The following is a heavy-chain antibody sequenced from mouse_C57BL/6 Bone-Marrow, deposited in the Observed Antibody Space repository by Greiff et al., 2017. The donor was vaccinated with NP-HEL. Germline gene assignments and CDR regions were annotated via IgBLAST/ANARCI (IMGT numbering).Heavy chain of an antibody. CDR2: IHPNSGST. J-gene: IGHJ4*01. V-gene: IGHV1-64*01. Sequence: QVQLQQSGAELVKPGASVKLSCKASGYTFTSYWMHWVKQRPGQGLEWIGMIHPNSGSTNYNEKFESKATLTVDKSSSTAYMQLSSLTSEDSAVYYCARSPFSTTVVGYYTMVYWGQGTSVTVSS. D-gene: IGHD1-1*01. CDR1: GYTFTSYW. CDR3: ARSPFSTTVVGYYTMVY.